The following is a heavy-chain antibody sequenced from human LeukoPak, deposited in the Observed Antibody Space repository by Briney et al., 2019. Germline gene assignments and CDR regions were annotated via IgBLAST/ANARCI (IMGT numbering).Heavy chain of an antibody. V-gene: IGHV4-31*03. Sequence: SETLSLTCTVSGGSISSGGYYWSWIRQHPGKGLEWIGYIYYSGSTYYNPSLKRRVTISVDTSKNQFSLKLSSVTAADTAVYYCAREGYYYDSSSSLGYYFDYWGQGTLVTVSS. D-gene: IGHD3-22*01. J-gene: IGHJ4*02. CDR3: AREGYYYDSSSSLGYYFDY. CDR1: GGSISSGGYY. CDR2: IYYSGST.